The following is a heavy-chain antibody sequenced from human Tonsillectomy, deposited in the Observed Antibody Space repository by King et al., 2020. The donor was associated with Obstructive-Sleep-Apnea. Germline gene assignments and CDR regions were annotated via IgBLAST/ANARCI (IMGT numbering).Heavy chain of an antibody. CDR2: ISGGGGNT. V-gene: IGHV3-23*04. CDR1: GFTFNNYA. J-gene: IGHJ5*01. D-gene: IGHD3-3*01. CDR3: AKPYYDFWSGYSETWFDS. Sequence: VQLVESGGGLEQPGGSLRLSCAASGFTFNNYAMNWVRQAPGKGLEWVSSISGGGGNTYYADSVKGRFTISRDNSKNTLYQQMNSLRAEGTALYYCAKPYYDFWSGYSETWFDSWGQGTLVTVSS.